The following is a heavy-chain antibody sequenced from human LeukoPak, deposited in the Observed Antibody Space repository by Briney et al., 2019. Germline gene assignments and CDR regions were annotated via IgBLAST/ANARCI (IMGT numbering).Heavy chain of an antibody. Sequence: SETLSLTCTVSGGSISTNYYWGWIRQPPGKGLEWIGSIYSSGTTYYNPSLKSRVTISVATSKNQFSLALNAVTAADTALYYCARQRITAADGTKGNFDYWGQGTLVTVSS. V-gene: IGHV4-39*01. D-gene: IGHD6-13*01. J-gene: IGHJ4*02. CDR3: ARQRITAADGTKGNFDY. CDR1: GGSISTNYY. CDR2: IYSSGTT.